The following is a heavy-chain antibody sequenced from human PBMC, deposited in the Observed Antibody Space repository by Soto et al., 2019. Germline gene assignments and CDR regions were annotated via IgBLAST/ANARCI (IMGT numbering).Heavy chain of an antibody. D-gene: IGHD3-10*01. CDR2: IIPILGIA. CDR3: ASTTLPMVRGVSIPPSDY. Sequence: QVQLVQSGAEVKKPGSSVKVSCKASGGTFSSYTISWVRQAPGQGLEWMGRIIPILGIANYAQKFQGSVTITADKSTSTAYMELSSLRSEYAAVYYWASTTLPMVRGVSIPPSDYWGQGTLVTVSS. V-gene: IGHV1-69*02. CDR1: GGTFSSYT. J-gene: IGHJ4*02.